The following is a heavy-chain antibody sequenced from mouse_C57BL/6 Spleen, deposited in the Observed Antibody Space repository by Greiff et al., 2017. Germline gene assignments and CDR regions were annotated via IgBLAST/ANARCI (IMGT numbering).Heavy chain of an antibody. CDR2: SRNKANDYTT. V-gene: IGHV7-1*01. J-gene: IGHJ4*01. D-gene: IGHD1-1*01. CDR1: GFTFSDFY. Sequence: EVKVVESGGGLVQSGRSLRLSCATSGFTFSDFYMEWVRQAPGKGLEWIAASRNKANDYTTEYSASVKGRFIVSRDTSQSILYLQMNALRAEDTAIYYCARDYCGSSDYAMDYWGQGTSVTVSS. CDR3: ARDYCGSSDYAMDY.